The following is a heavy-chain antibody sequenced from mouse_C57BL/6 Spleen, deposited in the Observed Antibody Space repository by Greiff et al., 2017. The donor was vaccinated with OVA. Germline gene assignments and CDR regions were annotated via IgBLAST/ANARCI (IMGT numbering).Heavy chain of an antibody. CDR2: IRSKSNNYAT. V-gene: IGHV10-1*01. Sequence: EVHLVESGGGLVQPKGSLKLSCAASGFSFNTYAMNWVRQAPGKGLEWVARIRSKSNNYATYYADSVKDRFTISRDDSESMLYLQMNNLKTEDTAMYYCVRSLRYAMDYWGQGTSVTVSS. D-gene: IGHD1-1*01. CDR1: GFSFNTYA. CDR3: VRSLRYAMDY. J-gene: IGHJ4*01.